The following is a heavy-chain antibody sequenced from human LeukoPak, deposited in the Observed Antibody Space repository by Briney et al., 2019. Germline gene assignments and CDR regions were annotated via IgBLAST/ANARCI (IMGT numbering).Heavy chain of an antibody. CDR3: ARVGLLEWLFPGWLDP. CDR2: MYYSGST. CDR1: GGSVSSGSYF. J-gene: IGHJ5*02. D-gene: IGHD3-3*01. V-gene: IGHV4-61*01. Sequence: SETLSLTCTVSGGSVSSGSYFWGWIRQPPGKGLEWIGSMYYSGSTNYNPSLKSRVTISLDTSKNQFSLKLSSVTAADTAVYYCARVGLLEWLFPGWLDPWGQGTLVTVSS.